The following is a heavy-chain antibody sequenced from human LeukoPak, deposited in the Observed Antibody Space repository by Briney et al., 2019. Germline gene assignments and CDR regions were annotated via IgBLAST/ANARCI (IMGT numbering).Heavy chain of an antibody. CDR1: GFTFDDYA. CDR3: ARHDLWFGELFGGYYMDV. D-gene: IGHD3-10*01. V-gene: IGHV3-20*04. CDR2: TNWDGGRT. J-gene: IGHJ6*03. Sequence: PGGSLRLSCAASGFTFDDYAMSWVRQTPGKGLEWVSGTNWDGGRTGYADSVKGRFTISSDNAKNSLYLQMNSLRVEDTAMYYCARHDLWFGELFGGYYMDVWGKGTTVTISS.